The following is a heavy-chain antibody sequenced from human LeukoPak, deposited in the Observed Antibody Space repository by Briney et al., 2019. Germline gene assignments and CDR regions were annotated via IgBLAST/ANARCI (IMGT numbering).Heavy chain of an antibody. CDR3: ARDLPLYYGSGRGHFDY. CDR2: ISSSSDTI. D-gene: IGHD3-10*01. CDR1: GVTFSSYH. V-gene: IGHV3-48*04. Sequence: GGSLRLSCAASGVTFSSYHMNWVRQAPGKGLEWVSYISSSSDTIHYADSVKGRFTISRDNAKNSLYLQMNSLRAEDTAVYYCARDLPLYYGSGRGHFDYWGQGTLVTVSS. J-gene: IGHJ4*02.